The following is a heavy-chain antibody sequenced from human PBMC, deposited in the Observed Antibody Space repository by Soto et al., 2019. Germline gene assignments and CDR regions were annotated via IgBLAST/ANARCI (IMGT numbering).Heavy chain of an antibody. J-gene: IGHJ4*02. CDR2: TYYRSNWRH. Sequence: SQTLALTCAISWYSVSSNTAAWNWIRSSPSRGLEWLGRTYYRSNWRHDYAVSVKSRITVNPDTSKNHFSLQLNSVTPDDTAVYYCARGVAGSGFDLWGQGTLVTVSS. CDR3: ARGVAGSGFDL. V-gene: IGHV6-1*01. CDR1: WYSVSSNTAA. D-gene: IGHD6-19*01.